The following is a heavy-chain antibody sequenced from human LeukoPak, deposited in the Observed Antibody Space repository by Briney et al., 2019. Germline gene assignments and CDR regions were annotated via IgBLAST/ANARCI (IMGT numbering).Heavy chain of an antibody. Sequence: PGGSLRLSCAASGFTFSSYGMHWVRQAPGKGLEWVAVISYDGSNKYYADSVKGRFTISRDNSKNTLYLQMNSLRAEDTAVYYCAKDPGYYDSSNWFDPWGQGTLVTVSS. V-gene: IGHV3-30*18. CDR1: GFTFSSYG. CDR2: ISYDGSNK. J-gene: IGHJ5*02. CDR3: AKDPGYYDSSNWFDP. D-gene: IGHD3-22*01.